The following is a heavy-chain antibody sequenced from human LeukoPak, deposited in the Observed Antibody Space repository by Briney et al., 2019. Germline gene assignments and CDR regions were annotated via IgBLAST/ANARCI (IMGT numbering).Heavy chain of an antibody. D-gene: IGHD2-15*01. V-gene: IGHV3-33*01. CDR1: GFTFRSHG. Sequence: GGSLRLSCVASGFTFRSHGMHWVRQAPGKGLEWMAVIWYDGSNEYFADSVKGRFTISRDNSKNILYLQMNSLRAEDTAVYYCARDIASTRMDVWGQGTTVSVSS. CDR3: ARDIASTRMDV. J-gene: IGHJ6*02. CDR2: IWYDGSNE.